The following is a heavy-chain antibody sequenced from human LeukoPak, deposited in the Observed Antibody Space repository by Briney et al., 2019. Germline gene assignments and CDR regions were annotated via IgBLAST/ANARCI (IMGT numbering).Heavy chain of an antibody. V-gene: IGHV1-3*01. CDR3: ARDLDYVWGSYGY. J-gene: IGHJ4*02. Sequence: ASVKVSCKASGYTFTSYAMHWVRQAPGQRLEWMGWINAGNGNTKYSQKLQGRVTITRDTSASTAYMELSSLRSEDTAVYYCARDLDYVWGSYGYWGQGTLVTVSS. D-gene: IGHD3-16*01. CDR2: INAGNGNT. CDR1: GYTFTSYA.